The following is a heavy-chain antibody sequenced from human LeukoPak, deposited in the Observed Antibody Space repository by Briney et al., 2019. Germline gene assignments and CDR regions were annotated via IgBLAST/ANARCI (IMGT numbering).Heavy chain of an antibody. D-gene: IGHD4-17*01. CDR1: GGSFSGYY. J-gene: IGHJ5*02. CDR3: ARVRAVDYGDYGAHNWFDP. V-gene: IGHV4-34*01. CDR2: INHSGST. Sequence: SETLSLTCAVYGGSFSGYYWSWIRQPPGKGLEWIGEINHSGSTNYNPSLKSRVTISVDTSKNQFSLKLSSVTAADTAVYYCARVRAVDYGDYGAHNWFDPWGQGTLVTVSS.